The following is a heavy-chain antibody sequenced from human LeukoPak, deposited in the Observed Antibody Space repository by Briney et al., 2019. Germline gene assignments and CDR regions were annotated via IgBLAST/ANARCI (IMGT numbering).Heavy chain of an antibody. J-gene: IGHJ5*02. CDR2: IKSDGTT. Sequence: GGSLRLSCAASGLTVTSNHMSWVRQAPGKGLEWVSLIKSDGTTEYADSVKGRFTISRDNSKNTLFLQMNSLRVEDTAVYYCARRWGNYYDSSGPFDPWGQGTLVTVSS. V-gene: IGHV3-53*01. D-gene: IGHD3-22*01. CDR1: GLTVTSNH. CDR3: ARRWGNYYDSSGPFDP.